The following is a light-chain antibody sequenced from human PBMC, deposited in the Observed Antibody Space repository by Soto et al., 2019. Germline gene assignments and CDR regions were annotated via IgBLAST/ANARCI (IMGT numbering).Light chain of an antibody. CDR3: CSYAGSYNSVV. CDR2: DVT. J-gene: IGLJ2*01. V-gene: IGLV2-11*01. CDR1: SSDVGGYYY. Sequence: QSVLPQPRSVSGSPGQSVTISCTGTSSDVGGYYYVSWYQQHPGKAPKLMIYDVTERASGVPDRFSGSKSGNTASLTISGLQADDEADYYCCSYAGSYNSVVFGGGTKLTVL.